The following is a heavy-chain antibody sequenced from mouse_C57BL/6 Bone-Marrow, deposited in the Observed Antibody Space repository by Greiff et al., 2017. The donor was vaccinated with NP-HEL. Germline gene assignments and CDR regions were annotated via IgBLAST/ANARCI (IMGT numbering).Heavy chain of an antibody. CDR2: INPSTGGT. CDR1: GYSFTGYY. Sequence: VQLKESGPELVKPGASVKISCKASGYSFTGYYMNWVKQSPEKSLEWIGEINPSTGGTTYNQKFKAKATLTVDKSSSTAYMQLKSLTSEDSAVYYCARRKGWYFDVWGTGTTVTVSS. J-gene: IGHJ1*03. CDR3: ARRKGWYFDV. V-gene: IGHV1-42*01.